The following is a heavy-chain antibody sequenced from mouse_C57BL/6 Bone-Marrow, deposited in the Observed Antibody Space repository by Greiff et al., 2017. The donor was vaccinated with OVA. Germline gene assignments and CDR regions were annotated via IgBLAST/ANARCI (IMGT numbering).Heavy chain of an antibody. J-gene: IGHJ2*01. Sequence: EVNVVESGGGLVQPGGSMKLSCVASGFTFSNYWMNWVRQSPEKGLEWVAQIRLKSDNYATHYAESVKGRFTISRDDSKSSVYLQMNNLRAEDTGIYYCTKAPIYYGNYRDYWGQGTTLTVSS. V-gene: IGHV6-3*01. D-gene: IGHD2-1*01. CDR2: IRLKSDNYAT. CDR3: TKAPIYYGNYRDY. CDR1: GFTFSNYW.